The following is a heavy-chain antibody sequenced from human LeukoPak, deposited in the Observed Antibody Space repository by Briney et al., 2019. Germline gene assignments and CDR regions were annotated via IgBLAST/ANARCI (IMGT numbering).Heavy chain of an antibody. CDR1: GFTFDDYA. CDR3: TRNTVTVHFDY. CDR2: IRSKAFGGTP. J-gene: IGHJ4*02. V-gene: IGHV3-49*03. Sequence: GGSLRLSCSASGFTFDDYAVSWFRQAPGKGLERVGFIRSKAFGGTPEYAASVRGRFTISRDDSKSIAYLQMNSLKTEDTAVYYCTRNTVTVHFDYWSQGTLVTVSS. D-gene: IGHD4-17*01.